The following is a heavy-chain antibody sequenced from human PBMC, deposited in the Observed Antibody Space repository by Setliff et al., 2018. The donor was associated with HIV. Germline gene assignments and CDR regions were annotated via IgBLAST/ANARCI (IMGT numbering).Heavy chain of an antibody. V-gene: IGHV4-4*07. CDR1: GGSISRFY. J-gene: IGHJ4*02. D-gene: IGHD3-10*01. Sequence: SETLSLTCTVSGGSISRFYWSWIRQSAEKGLEWIGRVYADGRTNYNPSLKSRVTMSLDTSKDQLSLRLSSVTAADTAVYYCAGEFAYWGQGALVTVSS. CDR3: AGEFAY. CDR2: VYADGRT.